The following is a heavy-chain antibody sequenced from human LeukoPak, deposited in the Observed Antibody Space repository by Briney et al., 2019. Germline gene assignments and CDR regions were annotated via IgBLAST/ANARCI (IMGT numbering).Heavy chain of an antibody. CDR3: ASEPAWSGYTEGDY. CDR1: GGSVSSGSYY. CDR2: IYTSGST. V-gene: IGHV4-61*02. J-gene: IGHJ4*02. Sequence: PSETLSLTCTVSGGSVSSGSYYWSWIRQPAGKGLEWIGRIYTSGSTNYNPSLKSRVTISVDTSKNQFSLKLSSVTAADTAVYYCASEPAWSGYTEGDYWGQGTLVTVSS. D-gene: IGHD3-3*01.